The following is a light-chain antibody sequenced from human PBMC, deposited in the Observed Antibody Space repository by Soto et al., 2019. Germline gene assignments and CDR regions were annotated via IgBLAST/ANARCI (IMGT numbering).Light chain of an antibody. CDR1: QSVSSY. Sequence: EIVLAQSPATQSLSPGERDTLSCRASQSVSSYLAWYQHKPGQAPRLFIYDASNRVTGIPARFSGSGSGTDFTLTISRLEPEDFAVYYCQQYGSSPITFGQGTRLEIK. CDR3: QQYGSSPIT. J-gene: IGKJ5*01. CDR2: DAS. V-gene: IGKV3-20*01.